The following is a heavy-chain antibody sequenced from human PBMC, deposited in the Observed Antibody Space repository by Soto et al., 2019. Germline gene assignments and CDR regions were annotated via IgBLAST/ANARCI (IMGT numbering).Heavy chain of an antibody. CDR3: ARDLTYVGPFDI. Sequence: QVQLVQSGAEVKKPGASVKVSCKASGYTFTSYGISWVRQAPGQGLEWMGWINAYNGNAYYAQKLQGRVTMTTDTSTSTVYMELRSLRSDDTAVYYCARDLTYVGPFDIWGQGTMVTVSS. CDR2: INAYNGNA. V-gene: IGHV1-18*01. CDR1: GYTFTSYG. D-gene: IGHD7-27*01. J-gene: IGHJ3*02.